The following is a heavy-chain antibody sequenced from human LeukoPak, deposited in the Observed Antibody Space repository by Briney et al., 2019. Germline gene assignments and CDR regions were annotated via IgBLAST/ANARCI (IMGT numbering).Heavy chain of an antibody. CDR1: GFTFSSYS. D-gene: IGHD2-15*01. J-gene: IGHJ4*02. CDR2: VSTSSSTI. V-gene: IGHV3-48*02. CDR3: ARGRGVVVAAGYDY. Sequence: PGGSLRLSCAASGFTFSSYSMNWVRQAPGKGLEWVSYVSTSSSTIYYADSVKGRFTISRDNAKDSLYLQMNSLRDEDTAVYYCARGRGVVVAAGYDYWGQGTLVTVSS.